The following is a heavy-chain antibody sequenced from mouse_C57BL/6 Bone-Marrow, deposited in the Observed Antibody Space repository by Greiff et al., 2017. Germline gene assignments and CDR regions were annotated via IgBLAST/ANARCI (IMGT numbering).Heavy chain of an antibody. CDR1: GFTFSSYA. V-gene: IGHV5-9-1*02. CDR2: ISSGGDYI. CDR3: TRDWDYGSSYFDY. Sequence: EVKLMESGEGLVKPGGSLKLSCAASGFTFSSYAMSWVRQTPEKRLEWVAYISSGGDYIYYADTVKGRFTISRDNARNTLYLQMSSLKSEDTAMYYCTRDWDYGSSYFDYWGQGTTLTVSS. J-gene: IGHJ2*01. D-gene: IGHD1-1*01.